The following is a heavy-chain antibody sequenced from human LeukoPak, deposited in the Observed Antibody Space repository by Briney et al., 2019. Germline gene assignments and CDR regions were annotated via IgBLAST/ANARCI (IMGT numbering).Heavy chain of an antibody. V-gene: IGHV3-7*01. J-gene: IGHJ4*02. CDR3: AREPRGYSYGL. CDR1: RFTFSDYW. Sequence: GSLRLSCAASRFTFSDYWMAWVRPAPGKGLEWVANIKDDGSETYYVASVKDRFTISRDNAKDSLYLQMNSLRAEDTAVYYCAREPRGYSYGLWGRGTLVTVSS. CDR2: IKDDGSET. D-gene: IGHD5-18*01.